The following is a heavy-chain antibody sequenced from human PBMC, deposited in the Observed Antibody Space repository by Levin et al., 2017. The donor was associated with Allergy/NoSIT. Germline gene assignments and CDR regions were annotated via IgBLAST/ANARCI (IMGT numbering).Heavy chain of an antibody. V-gene: IGHV1-69*10. CDR2: ILPILGIT. J-gene: IGHJ4*02. CDR1: GGTLSNYA. CDR3: ARAPNLYAPYDS. Sequence: KISCEASGGTLSNYAFSWVRQAPGQGLQWMGGILPILGITNYAQRFQGRVTIIADKSSSTVYMELSSLRSEDTAIYYCARAPNLYAPYDSWDQGTLVTVSS. D-gene: IGHD2-8*01.